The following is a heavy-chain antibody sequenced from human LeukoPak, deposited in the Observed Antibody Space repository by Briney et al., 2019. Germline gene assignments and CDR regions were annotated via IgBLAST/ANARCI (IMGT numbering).Heavy chain of an antibody. CDR1: GFTFSSYT. V-gene: IGHV3-48*02. CDR3: ARGRGCSGGSCYNDY. CDR2: ITSSSSGI. D-gene: IGHD2-15*01. J-gene: IGHJ4*02. Sequence: PGGSLRLSCAASGFTFSSYTMNWVRQTPGKGLEWVSYITSSSSGIYYSDSVKGRFTIPRDNAKISLYLQMNSLRDEDTAVYYCARGRGCSGGSCYNDYWGQGTLVTVSS.